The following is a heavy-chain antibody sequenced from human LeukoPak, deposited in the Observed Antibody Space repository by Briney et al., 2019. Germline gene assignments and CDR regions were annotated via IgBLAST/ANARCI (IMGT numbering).Heavy chain of an antibody. J-gene: IGHJ4*02. V-gene: IGHV3-7*04. CDR2: IKQDGSEK. Sequence: PGGSLRLSCAASGFTLSSYWMSWVRQAPGKGLEWVANIKQDGSEKYYVDSVKGRFTISRDNAKNSLYLQMNSLRAEDTAVYYCARGHSSTWYSYPFDYWGQGTLVTVSS. D-gene: IGHD6-13*01. CDR3: ARGHSSTWYSYPFDY. CDR1: GFTLSSYW.